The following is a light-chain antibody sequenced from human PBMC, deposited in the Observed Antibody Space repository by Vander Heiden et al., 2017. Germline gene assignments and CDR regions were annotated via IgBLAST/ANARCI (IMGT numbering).Light chain of an antibody. CDR2: EGS. CDR3: CSYAGSSTYVL. J-gene: IGLJ2*01. Sequence: QSALTQPASVSGSPGQSLTISCAGTSSDVGSYNLVSWYQQHPGKAPKLMIYEGSKRPSGVSNRFSGSKSGNTASLTISGLQAEDEAGYYCCSYAGSSTYVLFGGGTKLTVL. CDR1: SSDVGSYNL. V-gene: IGLV2-23*01.